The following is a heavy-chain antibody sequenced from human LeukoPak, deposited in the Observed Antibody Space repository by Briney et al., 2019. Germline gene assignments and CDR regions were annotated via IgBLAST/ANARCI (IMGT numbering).Heavy chain of an antibody. CDR1: GYTFSSYG. J-gene: IGHJ4*02. CDR2: ISGHNGNT. CDR3: ARDPYDTSGGDRFDY. Sequence: ASVKVSCKASGYTFSSYGISWVRQAPGQGLESMGWISGHNGNTNYAQKFQGRVTMTTDTSTSTAYMELRSLRFDDTAVYYCARDPYDTSGGDRFDYWGQGTLVTVSS. D-gene: IGHD3-22*01. V-gene: IGHV1-18*01.